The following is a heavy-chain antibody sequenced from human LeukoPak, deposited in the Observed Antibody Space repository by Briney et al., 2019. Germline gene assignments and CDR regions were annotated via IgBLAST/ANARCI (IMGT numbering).Heavy chain of an antibody. Sequence: ASVKVSCKASGYTFTSYDINWVRQATGQGLEWMGWMNPNSGNTGYAQKFQGRVTMTRNTSISTAYMELSSLRSEDTAVYYCARVGGYKYYYGMDVWGQGPTVTVSS. V-gene: IGHV1-8*01. CDR3: ARVGGYKYYYGMDV. CDR2: MNPNSGNT. D-gene: IGHD3-22*01. CDR1: GYTFTSYD. J-gene: IGHJ6*02.